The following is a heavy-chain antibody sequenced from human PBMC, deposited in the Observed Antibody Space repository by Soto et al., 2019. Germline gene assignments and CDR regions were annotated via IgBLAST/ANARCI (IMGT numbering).Heavy chain of an antibody. CDR2: ISHSGSA. D-gene: IGHD4-17*01. CDR3: ARHTVTLIDL. V-gene: IGHV4-31*03. J-gene: IGHJ5*02. CDR1: GGSFNIDYYY. Sequence: QVQLQESGPGLVKPSQTLSLTCTVSGGSFNIDYYYWTWIRQNPGKGLEWIGYISHSGSAYYNPSLKGRVSRSVDPSKNQLSLNLSSVTAADTAVYYCARHTVTLIDLWGQGTLVTVSS.